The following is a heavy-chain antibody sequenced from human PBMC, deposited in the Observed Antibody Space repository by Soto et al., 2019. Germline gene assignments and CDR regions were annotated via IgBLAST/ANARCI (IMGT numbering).Heavy chain of an antibody. J-gene: IGHJ4*02. CDR1: GFTFSSYA. V-gene: IGHV3-30-3*01. D-gene: IGHD6-13*01. CDR3: ATIAAAGQFDY. CDR2: ISYDGSNK. Sequence: GGSLRLSCAASGFTFSSYAMHWVRQAPGKGLEWVAVISYDGSNKYYADSVKGRFTISRDNSKNTLYLQMNSLRAEGTAVYYCATIAAAGQFDYWGQGTLVTVSS.